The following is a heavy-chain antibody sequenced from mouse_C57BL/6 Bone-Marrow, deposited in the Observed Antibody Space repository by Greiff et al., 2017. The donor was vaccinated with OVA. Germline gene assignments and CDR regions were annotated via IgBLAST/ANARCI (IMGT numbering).Heavy chain of an antibody. Sequence: QVQLKQSGPELVKPGASVKISCKASGYAFSSSWMNWVKQRPGKGLEWIGRIYPGDGDTNYNGKFKGKATLTADKSSSTAYMQLSSLTSEDSAVYFGARRGYGTFDYWGQCTTLTVSS. J-gene: IGHJ2*01. CDR3: ARRGYGTFDY. CDR2: IYPGDGDT. V-gene: IGHV1-82*01. D-gene: IGHD1-1*01. CDR1: GYAFSSSW.